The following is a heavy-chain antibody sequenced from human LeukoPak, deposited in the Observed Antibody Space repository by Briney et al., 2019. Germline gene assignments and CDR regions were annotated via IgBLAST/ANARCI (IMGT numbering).Heavy chain of an antibody. CDR2: VSGSGGGT. D-gene: IGHD5-18*01. CDR1: GFTFSSYA. Sequence: GGSLRLSCEASGFTFSSYAMSWVRQAPGKGLEWVSGVSGSGGGTYYTDSVKGRFTISRDNSKNTLFLQMNSLRVEDTAVYYCAKGHNSRGYSRDYWGQGTLVTVSS. J-gene: IGHJ4*02. CDR3: AKGHNSRGYSRDY. V-gene: IGHV3-23*01.